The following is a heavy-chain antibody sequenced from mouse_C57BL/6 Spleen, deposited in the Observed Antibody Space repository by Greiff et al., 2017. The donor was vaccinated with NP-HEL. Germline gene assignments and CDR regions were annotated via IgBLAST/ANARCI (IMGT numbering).Heavy chain of an antibody. J-gene: IGHJ1*03. CDR1: GYTFTSYW. CDR2: IDPSDSYT. V-gene: IGHV1-69*01. CDR3: ARPKFSTAEGGYFDV. D-gene: IGHD1-1*01. Sequence: QVQLQQPGAELVMPGASVKLSCKASGYTFTSYWMHWVKQRPGQGLEWIGEIDPSDSYTNYTQKFKGKSTLTVDKSSSTAYMQLSSLTSEDSAVYYCARPKFSTAEGGYFDVWGTGTTVTVSS.